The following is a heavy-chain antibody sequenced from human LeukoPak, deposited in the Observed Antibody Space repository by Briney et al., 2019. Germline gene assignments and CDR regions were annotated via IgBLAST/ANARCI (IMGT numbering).Heavy chain of an antibody. CDR2: ISSSSSYI. CDR3: AKKDYDILTGYTGAVDY. D-gene: IGHD3-9*01. J-gene: IGHJ4*02. CDR1: GFTFSGYS. V-gene: IGHV3-21*04. Sequence: GGSLRLSCAASGFTFSGYSMNWVRQAPGKGLEWVSSISSSSSYIYYADSVKGRFTISRDNAKNSLYLQMNSLRAEDTAVYYCAKKDYDILTGYTGAVDYWGQGTLVTVSS.